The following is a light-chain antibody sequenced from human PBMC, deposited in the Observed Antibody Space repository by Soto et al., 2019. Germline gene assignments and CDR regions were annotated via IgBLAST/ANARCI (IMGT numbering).Light chain of an antibody. V-gene: IGKV1-5*01. CDR3: QQYYSSWT. Sequence: IQMTQSASTLSASVGDRVTSTCRASQSVGYWLAWYQQKPGKAPQFLIYDASNLHDGVPSRFSGSGSGTEFTLTISGLQPDDFASYYCQQYYSSWTLGQGTKVDIK. J-gene: IGKJ1*01. CDR2: DAS. CDR1: QSVGYW.